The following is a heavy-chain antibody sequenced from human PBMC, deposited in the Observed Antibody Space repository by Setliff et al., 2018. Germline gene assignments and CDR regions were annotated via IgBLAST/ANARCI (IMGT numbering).Heavy chain of an antibody. D-gene: IGHD2-15*01. CDR1: GGSISSGSYY. CDR3: ARQRVVVGAPSWFDP. J-gene: IGHJ5*02. Sequence: SETLSLTCAVSGGSISSGSYYWSWIRQPAGKGLEWVGRLHTSGSTNYNPSLKGRVTISVDTSRNQFSLNLRSVTAADTAVYYCARQRVVVGAPSWFDPWGQGTLVTVSS. CDR2: LHTSGST. V-gene: IGHV4-61*02.